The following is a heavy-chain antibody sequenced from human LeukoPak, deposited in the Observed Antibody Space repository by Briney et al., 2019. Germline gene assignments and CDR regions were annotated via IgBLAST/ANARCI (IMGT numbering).Heavy chain of an antibody. V-gene: IGHV3-48*02. CDR3: ARDHRWNFDF. CDR2: IGKSSENI. Sequence: GSLRLSCAASGFTFSAYSMNWVRQAPGKGLEWVSYIGKSSENIAYADSVKGRCTISRDDAKNSLYLQMNSLRDEDTAVYYCARDHRWNFDFWGQGILVTVSS. J-gene: IGHJ4*02. CDR1: GFTFSAYS. D-gene: IGHD2-15*01.